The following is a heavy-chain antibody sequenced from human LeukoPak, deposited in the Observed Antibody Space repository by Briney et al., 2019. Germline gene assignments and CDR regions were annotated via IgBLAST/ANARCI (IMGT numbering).Heavy chain of an antibody. Sequence: SETLSLTCTVSGGSISSYYWSWIRQPPGKGLEWIGYIYYSGSTNYNPSLESRVTISVDTSKNQFSLKLSSVTAADTAVYYCARPKNKVGARFYYFDYWGQGTLVTVSS. D-gene: IGHD1-26*01. CDR1: GGSISSYY. CDR3: ARPKNKVGARFYYFDY. CDR2: IYYSGST. J-gene: IGHJ4*02. V-gene: IGHV4-59*08.